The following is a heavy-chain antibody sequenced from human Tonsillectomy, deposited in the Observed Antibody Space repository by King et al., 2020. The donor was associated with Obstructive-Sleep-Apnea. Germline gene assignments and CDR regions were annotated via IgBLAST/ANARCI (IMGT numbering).Heavy chain of an antibody. Sequence: QLVQSGGVVVQPGGSLRLSCAASGFTFDDYAMHWVRQAPGKGLEWVSFISWEGGSTYYADSVKGRFTISRDDSKNSLYLQMNSLRAEDTALYYCARGTSSDYYYYGMDVWGQGTTVTVSS. V-gene: IGHV3-43D*03. CDR3: ARGTSSDYYYYGMDV. D-gene: IGHD1/OR15-1a*01. CDR2: ISWEGGST. J-gene: IGHJ6*02. CDR1: GFTFDDYA.